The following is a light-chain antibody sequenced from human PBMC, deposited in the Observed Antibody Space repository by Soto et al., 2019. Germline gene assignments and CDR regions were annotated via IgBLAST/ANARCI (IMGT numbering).Light chain of an antibody. J-gene: IGKJ3*01. CDR3: QQYYSMPIT. CDR1: QSVLNNSIKKNH. V-gene: IGKV4-1*01. CDR2: WAS. Sequence: DIVMTQSPDSLAVSLGERATINCKSSQSVLNNSIKKNHLAWYQQKAGQPPKLLISWASTRESGVPDRFSGSGSATDFTLTITSLQAEDVAVYYCQQYYSMPITFGPGTKVDIK.